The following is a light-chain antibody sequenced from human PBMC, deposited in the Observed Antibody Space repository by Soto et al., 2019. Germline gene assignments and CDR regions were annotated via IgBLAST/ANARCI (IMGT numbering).Light chain of an antibody. CDR1: SSNIGAGYD. CDR2: RDT. V-gene: IGLV1-40*01. J-gene: IGLJ1*01. Sequence: QSVLTQPPSVSGAPGQRVTISCTGSSSNIGAGYDVHWYQQFPGTAPKLLIYRDTNRPSGVPDRFSGSKSGTSASLAITGLQAEDEADYYCQSYDSSLSGPYVFGTGTKVTVL. CDR3: QSYDSSLSGPYV.